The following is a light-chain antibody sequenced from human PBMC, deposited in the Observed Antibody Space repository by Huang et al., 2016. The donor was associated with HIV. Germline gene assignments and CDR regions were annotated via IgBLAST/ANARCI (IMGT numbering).Light chain of an antibody. V-gene: IGKV3-15*01. CDR1: QSISSN. J-gene: IGKJ4*01. CDR2: RAS. CDR3: QQYNNWPPLT. Sequence: EVVMTQSPNTLSVSPGERATLSCRASQSISSNLAWFQQKPGQAPRLLIYRASARAVGVPARFSGSGSWTEFTLTISSLQSEDFAIYYCQQYNNWPPLTFGGGTKVEI.